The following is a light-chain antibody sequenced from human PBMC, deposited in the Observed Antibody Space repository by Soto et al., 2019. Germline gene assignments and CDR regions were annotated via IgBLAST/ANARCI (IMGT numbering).Light chain of an antibody. J-gene: IGLJ2*01. Sequence: QSALTQPASVSGSPGQSITISCTGTSSDVGGYNYVSWYQYHPGKAPKLMIYDVSNRPSGVSNRFAGAKSGNTASLTISGLQAEDEADYYCSSYTSSITLVFGGGTKLTVL. CDR1: SSDVGGYNY. CDR2: DVS. V-gene: IGLV2-14*03. CDR3: SSYTSSITLV.